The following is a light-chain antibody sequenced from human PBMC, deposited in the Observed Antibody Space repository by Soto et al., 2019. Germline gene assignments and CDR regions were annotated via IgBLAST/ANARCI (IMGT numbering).Light chain of an antibody. CDR3: QQYNNWPIT. V-gene: IGKV3D-15*01. J-gene: IGKJ5*01. CDR1: QSVSRN. Sequence: EILLTKSPATLSVSPGERATLSCRATQSVSRNLAWYQQKPGQAPRLLIYDASTRATGTPARFSGSGTGTKFTLSISSLQPEDFAVYSCQQYNNWPITFGQGTRLEIK. CDR2: DAS.